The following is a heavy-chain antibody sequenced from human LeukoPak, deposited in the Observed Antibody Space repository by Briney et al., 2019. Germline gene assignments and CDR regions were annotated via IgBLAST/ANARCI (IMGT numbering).Heavy chain of an antibody. J-gene: IGHJ4*02. Sequence: GESLRISCKGSGYSFTSYWISWVRHVPGKGLEWMGRIDPSDSYTNYSPSFQGHVTISADKSISTAYLQWSSLKASDTAMYYCARYPQDYYYDSSGYSYYFDYWGQGTLVTVSS. V-gene: IGHV5-10-1*01. CDR3: ARYPQDYYYDSSGYSYYFDY. CDR2: IDPSDSYT. D-gene: IGHD3-22*01. CDR1: GYSFTSYW.